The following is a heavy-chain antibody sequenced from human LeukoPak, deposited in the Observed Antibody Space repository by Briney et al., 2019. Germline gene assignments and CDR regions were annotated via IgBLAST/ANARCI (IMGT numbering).Heavy chain of an antibody. CDR2: IRGSGGGT. Sequence: PGGSLRLSCAASGFTFSSYAMSWVRQAPEKGLEWVSTIRGSGGGTYYADSVKGRFTISRDNSKNTLYLQMNSLRDEDTALYYCVKAGIGVVGYFDYWGQGTLVTVSS. V-gene: IGHV3-23*01. D-gene: IGHD6-19*01. CDR3: VKAGIGVVGYFDY. J-gene: IGHJ4*02. CDR1: GFTFSSYA.